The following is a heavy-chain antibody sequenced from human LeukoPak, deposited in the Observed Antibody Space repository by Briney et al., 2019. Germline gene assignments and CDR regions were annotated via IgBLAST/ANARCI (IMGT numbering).Heavy chain of an antibody. Sequence: GGSLRLSCAASGFTVSTYWMHWVRHAPGKGLVWVSRINSDGSSTSYADSVKGRFTISRDNAKNTLYLEMNSLRAEDTAVYYCARPRQCYSTTSCANHFDYWGQGTLVTVSS. CDR1: GFTVSTYW. J-gene: IGHJ4*02. CDR2: INSDGSST. V-gene: IGHV3-74*01. D-gene: IGHD2-2*01. CDR3: ARPRQCYSTTSCANHFDY.